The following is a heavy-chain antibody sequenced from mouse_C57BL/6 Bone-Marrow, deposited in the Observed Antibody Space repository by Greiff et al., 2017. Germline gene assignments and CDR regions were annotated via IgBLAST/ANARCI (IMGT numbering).Heavy chain of an antibody. CDR1: GFTFSSYA. J-gene: IGHJ1*03. CDR3: ARIRGWYFDV. V-gene: IGHV5-4*01. CDR2: ISDGGSYT. Sequence: EVHLVESGGGLVKPGGSLKLSCAASGFTFSSYAMSWVRQTPEKRLAWVATISDGGSYTYYPDNVKGRFTISRDNAKNNLYLQMSHLKSEDTAMYYCARIRGWYFDVWGTGTTVTVSS.